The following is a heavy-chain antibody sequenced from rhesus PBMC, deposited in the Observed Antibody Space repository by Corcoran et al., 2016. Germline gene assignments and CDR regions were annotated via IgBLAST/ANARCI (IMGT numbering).Heavy chain of an antibody. CDR2: ISNGGGST. CDR3: AKVTIGYYFDY. V-gene: IGHV3S5*01. Sequence: EVQLVESGGGLVQPGGSLRLSCAASGVTFSSYGMSWVRQAPGKGLEWVSYISNGGGSTYYADSLKGRFTISRDNSKNTLSLQMNSLRAEDTAVYYCAKVTIGYYFDYWGQGVLVTVSS. J-gene: IGHJ4*01. D-gene: IGHD3-16*01. CDR1: GVTFSSYG.